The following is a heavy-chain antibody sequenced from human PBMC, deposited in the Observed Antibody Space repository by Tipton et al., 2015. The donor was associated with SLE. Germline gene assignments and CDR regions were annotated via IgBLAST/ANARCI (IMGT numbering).Heavy chain of an antibody. CDR2: IHYSGAT. D-gene: IGHD6-6*01. CDR3: ARQRVAARPGFDY. J-gene: IGHJ4*02. CDR1: AGSIGSYY. V-gene: IGHV4-39*01. Sequence: TLSLTCTVSAGSIGSYYWGWIRQPPGKGLEWIGSIHYSGATYYSPSLKSRATISVDTSKSQFSLKLTSVTAADTAVYYCARQRVAARPGFDYWGQGNLVTVSS.